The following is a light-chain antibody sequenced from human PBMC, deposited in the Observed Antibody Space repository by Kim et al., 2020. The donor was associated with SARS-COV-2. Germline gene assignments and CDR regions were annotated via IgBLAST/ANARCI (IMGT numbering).Light chain of an antibody. J-gene: IGKJ4*01. Sequence: IQLTQSPSSLSASVGDTVTITCRASQGISTYLAWYQQKPGKAPKLLIYATSTLQSGVPSRFSGSGSGTDFTLTISSLQPEDFAHYYCQQLSTYPLTFGGGDQGGYQ. V-gene: IGKV1-9*01. CDR3: QQLSTYPLT. CDR1: QGISTY. CDR2: ATS.